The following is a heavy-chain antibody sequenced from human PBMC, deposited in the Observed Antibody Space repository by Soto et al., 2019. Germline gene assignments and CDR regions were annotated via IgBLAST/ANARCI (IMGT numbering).Heavy chain of an antibody. CDR3: ARQGSWSGYPYYYYYGMDV. J-gene: IGHJ6*02. V-gene: IGHV4-39*01. CDR2: IYYSGST. CDR1: GGSISSSSYY. Sequence: SETLSLTCTVSGGSISSSSYYWGWIRQPPGKGLEWIGSIYYSGSTYYNPSLKSRVTISVDTSKNQFSLKLSSVTAADTAVYYCARQGSWSGYPYYYYYGMDVWGQGTTVTVSS. D-gene: IGHD3-3*01.